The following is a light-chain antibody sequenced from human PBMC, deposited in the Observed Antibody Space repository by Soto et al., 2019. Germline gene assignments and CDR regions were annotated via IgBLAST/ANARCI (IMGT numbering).Light chain of an antibody. Sequence: DIQMTQSPSSLSASVGDRVTITCRASQGVRNYLAWFQQKPGKAPKCLIYATFRLQSGVPSKFSGSGSGTEFDLTITSRQPEDFATYYCQQYDINPRTFGQGTKVEIK. J-gene: IGKJ1*01. CDR2: ATF. CDR1: QGVRNY. V-gene: IGKV1-16*02. CDR3: QQYDINPRT.